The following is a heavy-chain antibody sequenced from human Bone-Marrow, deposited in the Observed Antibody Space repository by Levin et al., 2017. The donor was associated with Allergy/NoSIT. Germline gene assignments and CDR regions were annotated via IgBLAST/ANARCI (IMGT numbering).Heavy chain of an antibody. CDR1: GGSMSSYY. Sequence: SETLSLTCTVSGGSMSSYYWNWIRQTPGKGLEWIGYVYYTGTTKYSPSLRSRATISLDMSKNQFFLTLTSVTAADTAVYYCARDAGHSDFWSGYNCFDPWGQGTLVSVSS. CDR2: VYYTGTT. J-gene: IGHJ5*02. CDR3: ARDAGHSDFWSGYNCFDP. D-gene: IGHD3-3*01. V-gene: IGHV4-59*01.